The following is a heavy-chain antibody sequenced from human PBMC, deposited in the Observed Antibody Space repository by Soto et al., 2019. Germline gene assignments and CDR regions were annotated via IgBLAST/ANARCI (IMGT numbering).Heavy chain of an antibody. Sequence: QVQLQESGPGLVKPSQTLSLTCTFSGGSISSGGYYWSWIRQHPGKGLEWIGYSYYSGSTYYNPSLKSRVTISVETSKNQFALKLSSVTAADTAVYYCARGYNSSVVAAFHFDYWGQGTLVTVSS. J-gene: IGHJ4*02. D-gene: IGHD2-15*01. CDR1: GGSISSGGYY. V-gene: IGHV4-31*03. CDR3: ARGYNSSVVAAFHFDY. CDR2: SYYSGST.